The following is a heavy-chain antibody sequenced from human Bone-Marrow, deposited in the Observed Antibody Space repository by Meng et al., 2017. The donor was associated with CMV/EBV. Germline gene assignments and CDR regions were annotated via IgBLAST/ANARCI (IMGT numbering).Heavy chain of an antibody. CDR1: GGSVSSGSYY. CDR3: ARVLDFWSGYYFDY. V-gene: IGHV4-61*01. Sequence: SDTLSLTCAVSGGSVSSGSYYWSWIRQPPGKGLEWIGYIYYSGSTNYNPSLKSRVTTSVDTSKNQFSLKLSSVTAADTAVYYCARVLDFWSGYYFDYWGQGTLVTVSS. CDR2: IYYSGST. D-gene: IGHD3-3*01. J-gene: IGHJ4*02.